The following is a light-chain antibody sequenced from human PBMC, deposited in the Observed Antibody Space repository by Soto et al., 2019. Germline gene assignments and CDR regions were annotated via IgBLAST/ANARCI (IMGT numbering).Light chain of an antibody. Sequence: EIVLTQSPGTLSLSPGERATLSCRASQTFGSTYLAWYQQKPGQAPRLLIYGASSRATGIPDRFSGGVSGTDFTLTISRVEPEDFAVYYCQLYVRSPLTYTFGQRTKLEIK. CDR3: QLYVRSPLTYT. CDR1: QTFGSTY. V-gene: IGKV3-20*01. CDR2: GAS. J-gene: IGKJ2*01.